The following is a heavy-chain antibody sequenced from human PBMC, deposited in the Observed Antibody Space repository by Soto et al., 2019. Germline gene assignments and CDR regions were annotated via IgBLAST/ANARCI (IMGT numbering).Heavy chain of an antibody. Sequence: SETLSLTCTVSGGSISSYYWRWIRQPLGTGLEWLGYMYNTGSTIYNPSLKSRVTISVDTSKNQFSLKLNSVTVADTAVYYCARNLWGYCGADCYPLDVWGQGTTVT. CDR1: GGSISSYY. V-gene: IGHV4-59*01. J-gene: IGHJ6*02. CDR3: ARNLWGYCGADCYPLDV. CDR2: MYNTGST. D-gene: IGHD2-21*02.